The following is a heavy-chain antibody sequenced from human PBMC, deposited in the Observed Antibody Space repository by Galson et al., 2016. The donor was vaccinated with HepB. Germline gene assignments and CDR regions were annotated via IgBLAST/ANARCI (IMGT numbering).Heavy chain of an antibody. Sequence: SLRLSCAASGFTFSSYWMHWVRQAPGKGLVWVSRINTDGSTTGYADSVKGRFTISRDNAKNTLYMQMNRLRAEDTAVYYCTRDREDNSFDYWGQGILVTVSS. D-gene: IGHD2-15*01. CDR3: TRDREDNSFDY. V-gene: IGHV3-74*01. CDR2: INTDGSTT. CDR1: GFTFSSYW. J-gene: IGHJ4*02.